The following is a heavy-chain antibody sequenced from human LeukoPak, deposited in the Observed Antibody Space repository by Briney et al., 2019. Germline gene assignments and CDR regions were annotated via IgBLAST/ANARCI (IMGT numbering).Heavy chain of an antibody. Sequence: GGSLRLSCATSGFTFSTFWMHRVRQAPGKGLVWVSRINHDGSSTNYADSVKGRFTISRDNAKNTLYLQMNSLRAEGTAVYYCVRDWGYDSSGYWQKYFDTWGQGTLVTVSS. J-gene: IGHJ4*02. V-gene: IGHV3-74*01. D-gene: IGHD3-22*01. CDR1: GFTFSTFW. CDR2: INHDGSST. CDR3: VRDWGYDSSGYWQKYFDT.